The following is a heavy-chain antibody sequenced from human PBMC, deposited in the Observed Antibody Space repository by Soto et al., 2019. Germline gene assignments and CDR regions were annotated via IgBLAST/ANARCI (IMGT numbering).Heavy chain of an antibody. CDR1: GGTFSSYA. CDR3: AAPYGSGSYYNGFDY. CDR2: IIPIFGTA. J-gene: IGHJ4*02. Sequence: QVQLVQSGAEVKKPGSSVKVSCKASGGTFSSYAISWVRQAPGQGLEWMGGIIPIFGTANYAQKFQGRVTITADESTSTAYMELSRLRSEDTAVYDCAAPYGSGSYYNGFDYWGQGTLVTVSS. V-gene: IGHV1-69*12. D-gene: IGHD3-10*01.